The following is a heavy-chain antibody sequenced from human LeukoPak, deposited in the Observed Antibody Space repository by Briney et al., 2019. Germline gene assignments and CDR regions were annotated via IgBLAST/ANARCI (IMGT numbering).Heavy chain of an antibody. CDR1: GVTFSSYG. J-gene: IGHJ4*02. D-gene: IGHD5-12*01. CDR3: ALRDGYNLYYFDY. CDR2: ISYDGSNK. Sequence: GRSLRLSCAASGVTFSSYGMHWVRRAPGKGLEWVAVISYDGSNKYYADSVKGRFTISRDNSKNTLYLQMNSLRAEDTAVYYCALRDGYNLYYFDYWGQGTLVTVSS. V-gene: IGHV3-30*03.